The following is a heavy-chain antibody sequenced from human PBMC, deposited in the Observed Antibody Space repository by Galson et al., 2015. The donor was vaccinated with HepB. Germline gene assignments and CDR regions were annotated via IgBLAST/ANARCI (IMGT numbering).Heavy chain of an antibody. V-gene: IGHV4-39*07. CDR3: ARVAGTRGYYYHMDV. J-gene: IGHJ6*03. CDR1: GGSIINSESY. CDR2: RYYIGRT. D-gene: IGHD1-26*01. Sequence: SETLSLTCNVSGGSIINSESYWGWIRQPPGKGLEWIGTRYYIGRTYHNPSLQSRLTISIETSQNQLSLRLISVTAADTAVYYCARVAGTRGYYYHMDVWGKGTTVTVSS.